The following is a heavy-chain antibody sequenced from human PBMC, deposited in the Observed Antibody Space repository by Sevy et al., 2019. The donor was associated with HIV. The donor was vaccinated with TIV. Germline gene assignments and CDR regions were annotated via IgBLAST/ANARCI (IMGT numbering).Heavy chain of an antibody. D-gene: IGHD3-10*01. V-gene: IGHV3-21*01. CDR2: ISSGSSYI. CDR3: ARGDYYGSLYYFDY. CDR1: GFAFNTYA. Sequence: GGSLRLSCTASGFAFNTYAMYWVRQAPGKGLEWVSSISSGSSYIFYADSLKGRFTISRDNAKNSLYLHMNSLRAEDTAVYYCARGDYYGSLYYFDYWGPGTLVTVSS. J-gene: IGHJ4*02.